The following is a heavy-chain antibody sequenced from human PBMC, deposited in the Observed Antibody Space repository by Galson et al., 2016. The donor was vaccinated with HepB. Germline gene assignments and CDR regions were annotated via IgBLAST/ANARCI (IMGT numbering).Heavy chain of an antibody. V-gene: IGHV1-24*01. CDR2: FDPEDVQI. J-gene: IGHJ6*03. CDR1: GYSLTELS. CDR3: AAGTTPHYYYYMDV. Sequence: SVKVSCKVSGYSLTELSIHWVRQAPGKGPEWMGGFDPEDVQISYAQKFQGRVIMTEDTSTDTAYMKLSSLRSEDTAVYYCAAGTTPHYYYYMDVWGKGTTVIVSS. D-gene: IGHD1-7*01.